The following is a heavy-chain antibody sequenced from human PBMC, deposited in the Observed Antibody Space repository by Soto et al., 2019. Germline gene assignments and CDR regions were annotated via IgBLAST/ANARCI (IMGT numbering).Heavy chain of an antibody. CDR1: GFTFSSYA. D-gene: IGHD3-16*01. CDR3: AKDPYDYSISYFDY. CDR2: ITNSAGST. J-gene: IGHJ4*02. Sequence: PGGSLRLSCAASGFTFSSYAMSWVRQAPGKGLEWVSTITNSAGSTFYADSVKGRFTISRDNSKNTLFLLMNSLRAEDTAVYFFAKDPYDYSISYFDYCGQGTLVTVSS. V-gene: IGHV3-23*01.